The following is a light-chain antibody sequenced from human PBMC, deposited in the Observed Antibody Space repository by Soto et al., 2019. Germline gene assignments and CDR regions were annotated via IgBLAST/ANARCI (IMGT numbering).Light chain of an antibody. CDR3: QQYGSSPSIT. J-gene: IGKJ5*01. CDR2: DTS. V-gene: IGKV3-20*01. Sequence: EIMLNLSPAALSVSAEERATLSCRASQSVNKHLAWYQHKPGQAPRLLIYDTSYRATGIPARFSGSGSGTDFTLTICRLEPADFAVYYCQQYGSSPSITFGQGTRLEIK. CDR1: QSVNKH.